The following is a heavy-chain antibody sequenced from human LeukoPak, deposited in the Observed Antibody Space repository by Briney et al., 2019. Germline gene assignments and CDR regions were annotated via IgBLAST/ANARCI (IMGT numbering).Heavy chain of an antibody. Sequence: SQTLSLTCTVSGGSISSGGYYWSWIRQHPGKGLEWIGYIYYSGSTYYNPSLKSRVTISVDTSKNQSSLKLSSVAAADTAVYYCAREIVATASGFDYWGQGTLVTVSS. CDR3: AREIVATASGFDY. V-gene: IGHV4-31*03. D-gene: IGHD5-12*01. CDR2: IYYSGST. CDR1: GGSISSGGYY. J-gene: IGHJ4*02.